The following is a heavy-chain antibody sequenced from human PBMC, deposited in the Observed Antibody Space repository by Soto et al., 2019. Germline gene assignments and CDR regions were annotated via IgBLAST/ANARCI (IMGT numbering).Heavy chain of an antibody. CDR2: INPSGGST. CDR3: ARVRSYGYMHYYSGMDV. J-gene: IGHJ6*02. Sequence: GASVKVSCKASGYTFTGYYMHWVRQAPGQGLEWMGIINPSGGSTSYAQKFQGRVTMTRDTSTSTVYMELSSLRSEDTAVYYCARVRSYGYMHYYSGMDVWGQGTTVTVSS. D-gene: IGHD5-18*01. CDR1: GYTFTGYY. V-gene: IGHV1-46*01.